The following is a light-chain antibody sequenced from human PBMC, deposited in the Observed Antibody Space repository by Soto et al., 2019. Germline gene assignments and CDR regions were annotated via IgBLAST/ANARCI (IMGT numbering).Light chain of an antibody. J-gene: IGKJ5*01. CDR3: QHFGGSLPVT. V-gene: IGKV3-11*01. CDR1: QSVSNY. Sequence: EIVLTQSPATLSLSPGERVTLSCRASQSVSNYLAWYQQKPGQAPRLLIYDASNRATGIPARFSGSGSGTDFTLTISRLEPEDFAVYYCQHFGGSLPVTFGQGTRLEIK. CDR2: DAS.